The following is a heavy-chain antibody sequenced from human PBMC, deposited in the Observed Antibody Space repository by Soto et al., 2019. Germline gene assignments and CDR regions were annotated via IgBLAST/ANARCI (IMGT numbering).Heavy chain of an antibody. CDR2: IWYDGSNK. Sequence: GGSLRLSCAASGFTFSSYGMHWVRQAPGKGLEWVAVIWYDGSNKYYADSVKGRFTISRDNSKNTLYLQMNSLRAEDTAVYYCARVPPKYYYDSSGYRDAFDIWGQGTMVTVSS. CDR3: ARVPPKYYYDSSGYRDAFDI. J-gene: IGHJ3*02. V-gene: IGHV3-33*01. CDR1: GFTFSSYG. D-gene: IGHD3-22*01.